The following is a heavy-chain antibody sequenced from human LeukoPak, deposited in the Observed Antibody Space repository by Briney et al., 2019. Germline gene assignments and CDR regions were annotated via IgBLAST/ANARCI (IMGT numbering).Heavy chain of an antibody. CDR1: GGSFRVYY. V-gene: IGHV4-34*01. CDR3: ASAHTLTTGFDF. D-gene: IGHD4-17*01. J-gene: IGHJ4*02. Sequence: SETLSVTCEVSGGSFRVYYWNWIRQSPGKGLEWIAEINHSGSTDYNPSLKSRVTISVDASKNQFSLKLTSVTAADTALYFCASAHTLTTGFDFWGRGTLVTVSS. CDR2: INHSGST.